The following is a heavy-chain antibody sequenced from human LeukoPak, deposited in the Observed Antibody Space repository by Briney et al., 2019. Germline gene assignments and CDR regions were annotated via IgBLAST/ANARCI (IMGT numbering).Heavy chain of an antibody. CDR1: GASISRFY. J-gene: IGHJ6*02. CDR3: ARYERIGSCTGGACYYGLDV. CDR2: LSYSGGT. D-gene: IGHD2-8*02. V-gene: IGHV4-59*01. Sequence: AETPSLTCSVSGASISRFYWVWVRQPPGNGLEWIGYLSYSGGTKYNPSLKNRVSTSVDTSRNQFSLKLTSVTAADTAVYYCARYERIGSCTGGACYYGLDVWGQGTTVTVS.